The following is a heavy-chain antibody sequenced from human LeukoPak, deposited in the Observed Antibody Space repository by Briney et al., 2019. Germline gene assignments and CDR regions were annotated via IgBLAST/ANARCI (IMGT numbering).Heavy chain of an antibody. CDR2: INPYNGNT. CDR3: ARCTNTKRWFDP. V-gene: IGHV1-18*01. CDR1: NYSFPSYG. D-gene: IGHD2-2*01. Sequence: GASVKVSCKASNYSFPSYGISWVRQAPGQGLEWLGWINPYNGNTNSAQILQGRVTLTTDSSTTTAYMELRSLRSDDTAVYYCARCTNTKRWFDPWGQGTRVTVSS. J-gene: IGHJ5*02.